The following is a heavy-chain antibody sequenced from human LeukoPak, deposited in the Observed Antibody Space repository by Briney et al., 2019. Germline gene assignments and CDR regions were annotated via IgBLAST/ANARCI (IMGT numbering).Heavy chain of an antibody. V-gene: IGHV1-2*02. CDR3: ARGDILTGYRSLAPNYYYYYGMDV. CDR1: GYTFTGYY. Sequence: GASVKVSCKASGYTFTGYYMQWVRQAPGQGLEWMGWINPNSGGTNYAQKFQGRVTMTRDTSISTAYMELSRLRSDDTAVYYCARGDILTGYRSLAPNYYYYYGMDVWGQGTTVTVSS. J-gene: IGHJ6*02. D-gene: IGHD3-9*01. CDR2: INPNSGGT.